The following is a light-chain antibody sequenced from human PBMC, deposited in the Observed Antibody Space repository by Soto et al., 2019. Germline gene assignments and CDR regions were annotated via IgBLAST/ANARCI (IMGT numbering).Light chain of an antibody. J-gene: IGKJ5*01. CDR3: QQLHDYPIT. Sequence: AIQLTQSPSSLSASVGDRVTITCRASQGISTLLAWYQQKPGKAPKVLIYESSLLQSGVPSRFSGSGSGTDFTLTISSLQPEDFATYYCQQLHDYPITFGQGTRLEIK. V-gene: IGKV1D-13*01. CDR1: QGISTL. CDR2: ESS.